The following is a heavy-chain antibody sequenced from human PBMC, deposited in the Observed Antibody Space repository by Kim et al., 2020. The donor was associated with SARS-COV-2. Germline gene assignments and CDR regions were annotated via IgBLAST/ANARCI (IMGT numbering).Heavy chain of an antibody. CDR1: GLTFNKNA. CDR3: ATTFGPVAVHPYD. V-gene: IGHV3-23*01. CDR2: INGGGAAT. D-gene: IGHD3-16*01. Sequence: GGSLRLSCAASGLTFNKNAMTWVRQVPGKGLEWVASINGGGAATYYADSAKGRVAISRDTSKSTLYLHMNSLTVDDTAVYYCATTFGPVAVHPYDWGQGTLVTVPS. J-gene: IGHJ4*02.